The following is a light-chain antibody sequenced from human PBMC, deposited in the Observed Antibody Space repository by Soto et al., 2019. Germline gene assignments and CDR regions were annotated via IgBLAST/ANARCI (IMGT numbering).Light chain of an antibody. V-gene: IGKV3-20*01. CDR2: GSS. CDR1: QSISSNF. Sequence: EIGLTQSPGTLSLSPGDRATLSCRASQSISSNFLAWYQHKPGQAPTLLIYGSSTRATSIPDRFSGSGSGTDFTLSINGLEPEDSAVYYCQQAGSSAYTFGQGTKLDIK. J-gene: IGKJ2*01. CDR3: QQAGSSAYT.